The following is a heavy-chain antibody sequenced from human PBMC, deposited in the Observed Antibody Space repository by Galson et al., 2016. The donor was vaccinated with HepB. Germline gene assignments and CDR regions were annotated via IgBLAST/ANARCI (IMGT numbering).Heavy chain of an antibody. CDR3: AKGWGTESTEPYYYAGMDV. CDR2: TYYIGST. CDR1: GYSITSGSY. Sequence: SETLSLTCAVSGYSITSGSYWAWIRQPPGKGLEWIGSTYYIGSTYYNPSLESRVTLSVVMAKNQIFLQLSSVTAADAAVYYCAKGWGTESTEPYYYAGMDVWGQGTTVTVSS. D-gene: IGHD3-16*01. J-gene: IGHJ6*02. V-gene: IGHV4-38-2*01.